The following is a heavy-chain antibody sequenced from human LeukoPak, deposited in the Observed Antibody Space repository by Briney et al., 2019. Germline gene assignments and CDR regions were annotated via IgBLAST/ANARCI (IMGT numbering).Heavy chain of an antibody. Sequence: VASVKVSCKASGYTFTGYYMHWVRQAPGQGLEWMGWINPNSGGTNYAQKFQGWVTMTRDTSISTAYMELSRLRSDDTAVYYCARGYCSSTSCYYDYYYGMDVWGQGTTVTVSS. V-gene: IGHV1-2*04. D-gene: IGHD2-2*01. J-gene: IGHJ6*02. CDR2: INPNSGGT. CDR3: ARGYCSSTSCYYDYYYGMDV. CDR1: GYTFTGYY.